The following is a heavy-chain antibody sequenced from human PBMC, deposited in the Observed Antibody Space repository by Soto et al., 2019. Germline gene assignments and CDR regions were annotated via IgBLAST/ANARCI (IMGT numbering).Heavy chain of an antibody. V-gene: IGHV3-30*18. Sequence: QVQLVESGGGVVQPGRSLRLSCAASGFTFSSYGIHWVRQAPGKGLEWVAVISYDGSNKYYADSVKGRFTISRDNSKNTLYLQMNSLRAEDTAVYYCAKDVLDGYNSFWGQGTLVTVSS. D-gene: IGHD5-12*01. CDR1: GFTFSSYG. J-gene: IGHJ4*02. CDR3: AKDVLDGYNSF. CDR2: ISYDGSNK.